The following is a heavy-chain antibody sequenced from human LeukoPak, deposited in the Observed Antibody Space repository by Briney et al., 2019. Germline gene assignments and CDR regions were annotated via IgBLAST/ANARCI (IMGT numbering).Heavy chain of an antibody. Sequence: ASVKVSCKAYGYLFTDYYIHWVRQVPGQGLEWMGWINPNSGNTGYAQKFQGRVTMTRNTSISTAYMELSSLRSEDTAVHYCARGPSRGAIRGYYMDVWGKGTTVTISS. CDR1: GYLFTDYY. CDR2: INPNSGNT. V-gene: IGHV1-8*02. J-gene: IGHJ6*03. D-gene: IGHD4/OR15-4a*01. CDR3: ARGPSRGAIRGYYMDV.